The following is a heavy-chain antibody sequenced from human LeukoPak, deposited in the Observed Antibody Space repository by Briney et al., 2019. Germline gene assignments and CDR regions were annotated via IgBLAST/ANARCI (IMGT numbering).Heavy chain of an antibody. CDR2: TNPNSGNT. Sequence: ASVKVSCKASGYTFTSYDINWVRQATGQGLEWMGWTNPNSGNTGYAQKFQGRVTMTRNTSISTAYMELSSLRSEDTAVYYCARAYYDYVWGSYRYYFDYWGQGTLVTVSS. CDR3: ARAYYDYVWGSYRYYFDY. CDR1: GYTFTSYD. J-gene: IGHJ4*02. D-gene: IGHD3-16*02. V-gene: IGHV1-8*01.